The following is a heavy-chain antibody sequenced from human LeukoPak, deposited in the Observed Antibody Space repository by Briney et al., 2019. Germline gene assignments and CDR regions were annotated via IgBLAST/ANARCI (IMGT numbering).Heavy chain of an antibody. J-gene: IGHJ4*02. CDR1: RFRFSSYE. CDR3: ARDTGDNFDY. D-gene: IGHD2-21*02. V-gene: IGHV3-7*01. Sequence: GGSLRLSCAASRFRFSSYEMNWVRQAPGKGLEWVANIKQDASEKYYVDSMKGRFTISRDNAKNSLYLQMNSLRAEDTAVYYCARDTGDNFDYGGRGTLVTVSS. CDR2: IKQDASEK.